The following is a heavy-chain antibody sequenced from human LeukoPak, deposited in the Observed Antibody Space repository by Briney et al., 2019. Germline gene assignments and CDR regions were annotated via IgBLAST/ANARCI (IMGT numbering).Heavy chain of an antibody. J-gene: IGHJ4*02. CDR1: GFTFSSYW. Sequence: GGSLRLSCAASGFTFSSYWMSWVRQAPGKGLEWVANIKQDGSEKYYVDSVKGRFTISRDNAKNSLYLQMNSLRAEDTAVYYCARPEPLSGYSSSSPLDYWGQGTLVTVSS. CDR2: IKQDGSEK. CDR3: ARPEPLSGYSSSSPLDY. V-gene: IGHV3-7*01. D-gene: IGHD6-6*01.